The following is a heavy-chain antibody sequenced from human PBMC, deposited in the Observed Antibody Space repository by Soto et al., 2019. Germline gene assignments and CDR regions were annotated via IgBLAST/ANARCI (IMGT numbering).Heavy chain of an antibody. D-gene: IGHD5-12*01. J-gene: IGHJ4*02. V-gene: IGHV4-30-4*01. CDR2: IYISRTT. Sequence: QVQLQESGPGLVKPSQTLSLTCNVSGVSIGSGDYYWSWIRQPPGKGLEWIGYIYISRTTYYNPSLKSRLTISLDTSMNVFSLKLRSVPAADTAVYYCARVPPPYSLAYDDWCQGTLVTVSS. CDR1: GVSIGSGDYY. CDR3: ARVPPPYSLAYDD.